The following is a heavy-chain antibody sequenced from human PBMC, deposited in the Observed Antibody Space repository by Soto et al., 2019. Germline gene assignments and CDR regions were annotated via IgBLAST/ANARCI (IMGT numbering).Heavy chain of an antibody. Sequence: PGGSLRLSCAASGFTFSSYAMSWVRQAPGKGLEWVSAISGSGGSTYYADSVKGRFTISRDNSKNTLYLQMNSLRAEDTAVYYWAKVRRYYDYVWGPFGYWGQGTLVTVSS. CDR3: AKVRRYYDYVWGPFGY. D-gene: IGHD3-16*01. J-gene: IGHJ4*02. V-gene: IGHV3-23*01. CDR2: ISGSGGST. CDR1: GFTFSSYA.